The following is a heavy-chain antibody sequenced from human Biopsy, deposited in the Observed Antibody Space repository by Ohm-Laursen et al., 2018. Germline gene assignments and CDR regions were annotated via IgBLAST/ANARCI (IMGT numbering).Heavy chain of an antibody. CDR2: IFYSANT. J-gene: IGHJ2*01. V-gene: IGHV4-31*03. CDR1: GVSINGGRYY. CDR3: ASAGYNPDWNFDL. Sequence: TLSLTCTVSGVSINGGRYYWNWIRHHPGKGLEWIGNIFYSANTYYNPSLKSRVTISVDTSKNQFPLRLSSVTAADTAVYYCASAGYNPDWNFDLWGRGTRVTVSS. D-gene: IGHD5-24*01.